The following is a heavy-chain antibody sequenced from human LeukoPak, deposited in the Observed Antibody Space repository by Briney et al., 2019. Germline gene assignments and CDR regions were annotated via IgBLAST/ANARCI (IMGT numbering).Heavy chain of an antibody. Sequence: SETLSLTCAVYGGSFSGYYWSWIRQPPGKGLEWIGEINHSGSTNYNPSLKSRVTISVDTSKNQFSLKLSSVTAADTAVYYCARHDFWGGYPYPNWFDPWGQGTLVTVSS. D-gene: IGHD3-3*01. CDR2: INHSGST. CDR3: ARHDFWGGYPYPNWFDP. CDR1: GGSFSGYY. J-gene: IGHJ5*02. V-gene: IGHV4-34*01.